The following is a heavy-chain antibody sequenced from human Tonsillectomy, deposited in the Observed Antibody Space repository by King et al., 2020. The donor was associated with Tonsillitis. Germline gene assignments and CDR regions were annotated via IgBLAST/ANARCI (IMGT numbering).Heavy chain of an antibody. CDR1: GFTFSSYG. CDR3: AKGGYGDYPTENFCYYGMDV. J-gene: IGHJ6*02. Sequence: HVQLVESGGGVVQRGGSLRLSCAASGFTFSSYGMHWVRQAPGKGLEWVAFIRYDGSNKYYADSVKGRFTISRDNSKNTLYLQMNSLRAEDTAVYYCAKGGYGDYPTENFCYYGMDVWGQGTTVTVSS. V-gene: IGHV3-30*02. D-gene: IGHD4-17*01. CDR2: IRYDGSNK.